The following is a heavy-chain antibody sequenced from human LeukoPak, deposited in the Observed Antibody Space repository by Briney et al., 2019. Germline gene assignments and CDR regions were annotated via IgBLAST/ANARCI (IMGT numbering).Heavy chain of an antibody. CDR1: GFTFSSYA. J-gene: IGHJ3*02. CDR2: ISSSSSYI. D-gene: IGHD2/OR15-2a*01. CDR3: ARGHNSNAFDI. Sequence: PGRSLRLSCAASGFTFSSYAMHWVRQAPGKGLEWVSSISSSSSYIYYADSVKGRLTISRDNAKNSLYLQMNSLRAEDTAVYYCARGHNSNAFDIWGQGTMVTVSS. V-gene: IGHV3-21*01.